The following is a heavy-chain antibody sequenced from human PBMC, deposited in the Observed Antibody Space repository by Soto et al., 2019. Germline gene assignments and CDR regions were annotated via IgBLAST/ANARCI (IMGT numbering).Heavy chain of an antibody. V-gene: IGHV1-46*01. J-gene: IGHJ4*02. Sequence: ASVKVSCKASGYTFTSYYMHWVRQAPGQGLEWMGIINPSGGSTSYARKFQGRVTMTRDTSTSTVYMELSSLRSEDTAVYYCARDPLYQYYYDSSGSHFDYWGQGTLVTVSS. CDR3: ARDPLYQYYYDSSGSHFDY. D-gene: IGHD3-22*01. CDR2: INPSGGST. CDR1: GYTFTSYY.